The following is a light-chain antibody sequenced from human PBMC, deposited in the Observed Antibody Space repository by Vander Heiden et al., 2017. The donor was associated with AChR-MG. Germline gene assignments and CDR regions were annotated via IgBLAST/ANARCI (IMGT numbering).Light chain of an antibody. J-gene: IGKJ4*01. CDR2: TAS. Sequence: DIQMTQSPSTLSASVGDRVTISCRASQNIKSWLAWYQQKPGKAPKLLIYTASNLEGGVPSRFSGSGSATEFTLTISSLQPDDVATYTCQQHNEYPLTFGGGTRVEIK. V-gene: IGKV1-5*03. CDR3: QQHNEYPLT. CDR1: QNIKSW.